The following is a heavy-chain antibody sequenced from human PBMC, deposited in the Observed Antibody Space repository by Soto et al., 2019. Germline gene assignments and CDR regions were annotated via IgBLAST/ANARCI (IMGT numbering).Heavy chain of an antibody. J-gene: IGHJ4*02. V-gene: IGHV4-30-2*01. Sequence: QLQLQESGSGLVKPSQTLSLTCAVSGGSISSGGYSWSWIRQPPGKGLEWIGYIYHSGSTYYNPSLKIRVPISVDRSKNQFSLKLSSVTAADTAVYYSARANPVYAVVWGQGTLVTVSS. D-gene: IGHD2-2*01. CDR3: ARANPVYAVV. CDR1: GGSISSGGYS. CDR2: IYHSGST.